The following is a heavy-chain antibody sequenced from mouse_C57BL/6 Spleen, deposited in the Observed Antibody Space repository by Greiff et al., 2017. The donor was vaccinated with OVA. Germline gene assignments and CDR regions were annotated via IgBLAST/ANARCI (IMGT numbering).Heavy chain of an antibody. CDR1: GFTFSDYG. CDR2: ISSGSSTI. Sequence: EVMLVESGGGLVKPGGSLKLSCAASGFTFSDYGMHWVRQAPEQGLEWVAYISSGSSTIYYADTVKGRFTISSDNAKNTLFLQMTSLRSEDTAMYYCASPYYDYDWFAYWGQGTLVTVSA. CDR3: ASPYYDYDWFAY. D-gene: IGHD2-4*01. V-gene: IGHV5-17*01. J-gene: IGHJ3*01.